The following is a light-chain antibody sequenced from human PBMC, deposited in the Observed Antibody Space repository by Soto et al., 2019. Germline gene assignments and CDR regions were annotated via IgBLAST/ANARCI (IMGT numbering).Light chain of an antibody. CDR2: DAS. Sequence: EIVLTQSPATLSLSPGERATLSCRASQSVSTYLAWYQQKPGQAPSLLIYDASNRATGIPARFSGSGSGTDFTLTISSLEPEDFAVYYCPQRSSWLTFGGGNKVEIK. V-gene: IGKV3-11*01. CDR3: PQRSSWLT. J-gene: IGKJ4*01. CDR1: QSVSTY.